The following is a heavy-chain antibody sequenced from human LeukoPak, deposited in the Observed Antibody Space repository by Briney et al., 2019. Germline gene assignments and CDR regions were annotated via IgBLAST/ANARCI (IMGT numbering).Heavy chain of an antibody. CDR1: GGTFSSYA. D-gene: IGHD2-2*01. V-gene: IGHV1-69*05. J-gene: IGHJ4*02. Sequence: GASVKVSCKASGGTFSSYAISWVRRAPGQWLEWMGGIIPIFGTANYAQKFQGRVTITTDESTSTAYMELRSLRSDDTAVYYCARGYCSSTSCSASVPEGYWGQGTLVTVSS. CDR3: ARGYCSSTSCSASVPEGY. CDR2: IIPIFGTA.